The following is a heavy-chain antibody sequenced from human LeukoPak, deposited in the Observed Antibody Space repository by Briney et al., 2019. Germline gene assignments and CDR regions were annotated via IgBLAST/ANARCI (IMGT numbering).Heavy chain of an antibody. J-gene: IGHJ3*02. Sequence: SETLSLTCTVSGGSISSSSYYWGWIRQPPGKGLEWIGSIYYSGSTYYNPSLKSRVTISVDTSKNQFSLKLSSVTAADTAVYYCARGDYYDSSGYYQIENDAFDIWGQGTVVTVSS. CDR2: IYYSGST. CDR1: GGSISSSSYY. CDR3: ARGDYYDSSGYYQIENDAFDI. D-gene: IGHD3-22*01. V-gene: IGHV4-39*07.